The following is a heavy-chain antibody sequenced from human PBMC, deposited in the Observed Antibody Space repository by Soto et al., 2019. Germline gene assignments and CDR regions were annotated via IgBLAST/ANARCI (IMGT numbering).Heavy chain of an antibody. V-gene: IGHV1-18*01. Sequence: RASVKVSCKASGYTFTSYGISWVRQAPGQGLEWMGWISAYNGNTNYAQKLQGRVTMTTDTSTSTAYMELRSLRSDDTAVYYCARTSDYGDYDWVWFDPWGQGTLVTVSS. CDR2: ISAYNGNT. CDR3: ARTSDYGDYDWVWFDP. D-gene: IGHD4-17*01. J-gene: IGHJ5*02. CDR1: GYTFTSYG.